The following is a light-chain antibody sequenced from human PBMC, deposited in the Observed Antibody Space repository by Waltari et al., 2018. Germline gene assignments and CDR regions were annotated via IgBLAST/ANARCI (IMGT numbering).Light chain of an antibody. Sequence: SSELTHDPAVSVALGQTVRITCHGDSLRHYYANWYRQKPGQAPLLVMYGKNNRPTGIPDRFSGSYSGDTASLTITGAQAEDEADYYCNSRDSNGNPFVFGPATKVTVL. CDR2: GKN. CDR1: SLRHYY. V-gene: IGLV3-19*01. CDR3: NSRDSNGNPFV. J-gene: IGLJ1*01.